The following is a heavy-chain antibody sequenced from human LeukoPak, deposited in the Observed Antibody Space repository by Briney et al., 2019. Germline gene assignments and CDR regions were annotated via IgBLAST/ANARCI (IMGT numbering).Heavy chain of an antibody. D-gene: IGHD5-18*01. CDR2: SYHSGNI. V-gene: IGHV4-38-2*02. Sequence: PSETLSLTCTVSGYSITSGYYWGWIRQPPGKGLEWIGSSYHSGNIYYNPSLESRVTISVDTSKNQFSLKLRSVTASDTAVYHCARSSVGGYMYGEGPSSFDYWGQGTLVTVSS. CDR3: ARSSVGGYMYGEGPSSFDY. J-gene: IGHJ4*02. CDR1: GYSITSGYY.